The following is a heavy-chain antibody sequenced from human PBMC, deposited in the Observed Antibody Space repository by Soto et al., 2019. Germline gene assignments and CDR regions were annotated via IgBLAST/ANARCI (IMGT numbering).Heavy chain of an antibody. D-gene: IGHD3-16*01. J-gene: IGHJ5*02. Sequence: ASVRVSCKASGYTFTKYYVHWVRQAPGQGFEWMGMINPSDGSTYYTQRFEGRATWTRDTSTSTVYLELSSLRSEDTAVYYCARVGGDLWRYPWFDPWGQGTLVTVSS. CDR2: INPSDGST. V-gene: IGHV1-46*01. CDR3: ARVGGDLWRYPWFDP. CDR1: GYTFTKYY.